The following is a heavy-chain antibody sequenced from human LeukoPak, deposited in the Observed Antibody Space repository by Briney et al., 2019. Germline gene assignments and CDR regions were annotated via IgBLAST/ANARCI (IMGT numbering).Heavy chain of an antibody. D-gene: IGHD3-22*01. CDR1: GGSISGYY. CDR2: IYYSGST. CDR3: ARGGLENGYHSNDGFGI. Sequence: SETLSLTCTVSGGSISGYYWSWIRQPPGKGLEWTGYIYYSGSTKYNPSLKSRVTMSVDTSRNQFSLKLSSVTAADTAVYYCARGGLENGYHSNDGFGIWGQGTMVTVSS. V-gene: IGHV4-59*01. J-gene: IGHJ3*02.